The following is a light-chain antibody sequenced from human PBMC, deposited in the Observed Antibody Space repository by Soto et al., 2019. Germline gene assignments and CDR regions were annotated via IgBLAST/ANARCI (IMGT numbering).Light chain of an antibody. CDR2: DAS. CDR1: QSVSSY. V-gene: IGKV3-11*01. J-gene: IGKJ3*01. CDR3: QQRSNWPRLT. Sequence: EIVLTQSPATLSLSPGERATLSCRASQSVSSYLAWYQQKPGQAPRLLIYDASNRATGIPARFSGSGSGTDFTLTISSLDPEDFAVYYCQQRSNWPRLTFGPGTKVDIK.